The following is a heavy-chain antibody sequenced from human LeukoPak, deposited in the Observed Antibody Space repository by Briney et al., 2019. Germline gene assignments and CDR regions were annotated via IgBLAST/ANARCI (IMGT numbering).Heavy chain of an antibody. CDR3: ARAWRGCIGGRCPYYFDY. V-gene: IGHV3-13*01. J-gene: IGHJ4*02. CDR1: GFTFSNYD. Sequence: QPGGSLRLSCAASGFTFSNYDMHWVRQPTGKGLEWVSAIDTAGDTYYPDSVRGRFTFSRENAKNSLSLQMNSLRAEDTAVYYCARAWRGCIGGRCPYYFDYWGQGTLATVSS. CDR2: IDTAGDT. D-gene: IGHD2-15*01.